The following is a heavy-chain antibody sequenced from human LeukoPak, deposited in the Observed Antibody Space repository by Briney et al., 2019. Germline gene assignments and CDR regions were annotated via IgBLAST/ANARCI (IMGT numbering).Heavy chain of an antibody. J-gene: IGHJ5*02. CDR2: INSDGSST. Sequence: PGGSLRLSCAASGFTFSSYWMHWVRQAPGKGLVWVSRINSDGSSTSYADSVKGRFTISRDNARNSLYLEMNSLRADDTAVYYCARGSTNYGNWFDPWGQGTLVTVSS. V-gene: IGHV3-74*01. CDR1: GFTFSSYW. CDR3: ARGSTNYGNWFDP. D-gene: IGHD3-16*01.